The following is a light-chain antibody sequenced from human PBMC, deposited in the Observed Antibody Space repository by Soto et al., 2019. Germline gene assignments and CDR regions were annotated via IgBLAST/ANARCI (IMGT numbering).Light chain of an antibody. CDR2: DDN. J-gene: IGLJ3*02. CDR3: GTWDSGLGAAL. V-gene: IGLV1-51*01. Sequence: QSVLTQPPSVSAAPGQRVTISCSGSNSNIGKNYVSWYQQVPGTAPKVLIYDDNQRPSGIPDRFSGSKSGTSATLDITGLQTADEADYYCGTWDSGLGAALFGGGTQLTVL. CDR1: NSNIGKNY.